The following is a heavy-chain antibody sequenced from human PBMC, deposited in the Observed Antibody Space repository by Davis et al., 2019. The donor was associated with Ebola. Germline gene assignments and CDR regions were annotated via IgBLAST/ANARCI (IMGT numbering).Heavy chain of an antibody. CDR3: ARAQFPTTSDH. J-gene: IGHJ4*02. V-gene: IGHV1-18*04. CDR2: INPHNGNT. CDR1: GYTFTNYG. D-gene: IGHD1-1*01. Sequence: ASVKVSCKASGYTFTNYGITWVRQAPGQGLEWMRWINPHNGNTNYAQSVQGRVTMTTDTSTTTAYMEVGSLRSDDTAVYYCARAQFPTTSDHWGQGTLVTVSS.